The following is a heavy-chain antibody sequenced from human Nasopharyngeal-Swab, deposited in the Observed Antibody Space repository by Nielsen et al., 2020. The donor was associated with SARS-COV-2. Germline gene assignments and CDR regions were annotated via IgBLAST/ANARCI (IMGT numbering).Heavy chain of an antibody. J-gene: IGHJ4*02. Sequence: WIRQPPGKGLEWIGYIYYSGSTYYNPSLKSRVTISVDTSKNQFSLKLSSVTAADTAVYHCARVGGGSYYFDYWGQGTLVTVSS. CDR3: ARVGGGSYYFDY. V-gene: IGHV4-31*02. D-gene: IGHD1-26*01. CDR2: IYYSGST.